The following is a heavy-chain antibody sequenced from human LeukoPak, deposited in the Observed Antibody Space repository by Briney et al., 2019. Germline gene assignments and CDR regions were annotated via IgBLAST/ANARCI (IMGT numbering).Heavy chain of an antibody. CDR1: GGSISSGDYY. CDR2: IYYSGST. CDR3: ARGKGRWLQFPYYYYGMDV. Sequence: PSETLSLTCTVSGGSISSGDYYWSWIRQPPGKGLEWIGYIYYSGSTNYNPSLKSRVTISVDTSKNQFSLKLSSVTAADTAVYYCARGKGRWLQFPYYYYGMDVWGQGTTVTVSS. V-gene: IGHV4-61*08. D-gene: IGHD5-24*01. J-gene: IGHJ6*02.